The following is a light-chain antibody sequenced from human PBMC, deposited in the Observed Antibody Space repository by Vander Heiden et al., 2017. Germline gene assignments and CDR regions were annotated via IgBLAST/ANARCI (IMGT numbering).Light chain of an antibody. CDR2: GAS. V-gene: IGKV3-20*01. J-gene: IGKJ2*01. CDR1: EYVRSSH. CDR3: QHYDPSYMYI. Sequence: EIVLTQSPGTLSLSPGERTTLSCRASEYVRSSHFAWYQHTPGQAPRLLIYGASSRASAIPDRFSGSGSGTDFTLTISRLEPEDFAVYYCQHYDPSYMYIFGQGTKLEIK.